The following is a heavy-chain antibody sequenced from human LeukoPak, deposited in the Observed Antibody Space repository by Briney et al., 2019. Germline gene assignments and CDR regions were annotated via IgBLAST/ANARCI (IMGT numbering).Heavy chain of an antibody. CDR2: IIPIFGTA. CDR1: GGTFISYA. CDR3: ARGDYYDSSGYRYYFDY. V-gene: IGHV1-69*13. J-gene: IGHJ4*02. Sequence: SVKVSCKASGGTFISYAVSWVRQAPGQGLEWMGGIIPIFGTANYAQKFQGRVTITADESTSTAYMELSSLRSEDTAVYYCARGDYYDSSGYRYYFDYWGQGTLVTVSS. D-gene: IGHD3-22*01.